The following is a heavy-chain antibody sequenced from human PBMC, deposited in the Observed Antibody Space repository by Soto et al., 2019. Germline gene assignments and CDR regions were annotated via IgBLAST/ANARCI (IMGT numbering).Heavy chain of an antibody. CDR2: IYYSGGT. D-gene: IGHD6-19*01. J-gene: IGHJ4*02. CDR1: GDSINSNYC. Sequence: QVQLQESGPGLVRPSRTLSLTCAVSGDSINSNYCWTWVRQPPGKGLEWIAEIYYSGGTSYNPSLKSRVTITMDKSKNQSSLNLTSVTAADTAMYYCARDTGWGLGYWGEGTLVTVFS. CDR3: ARDTGWGLGY. V-gene: IGHV4-4*02.